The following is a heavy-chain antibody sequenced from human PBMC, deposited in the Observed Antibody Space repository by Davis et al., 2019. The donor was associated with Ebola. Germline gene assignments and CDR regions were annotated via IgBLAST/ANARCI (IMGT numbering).Heavy chain of an antibody. CDR2: ISSSSSTI. Sequence: PGGSLRLSCAASGFTFSSYSMNWVRQAPGKGLEWVSYISSSSSTIYYADSVKGRFTISRDNAKNSLYLQMNSLRDEDTAVYYCARFSSSWPGDYYYYYGMDVWGQGTTVTVSS. V-gene: IGHV3-48*02. D-gene: IGHD6-13*01. CDR3: ARFSSSWPGDYYYYYGMDV. CDR1: GFTFSSYS. J-gene: IGHJ6*02.